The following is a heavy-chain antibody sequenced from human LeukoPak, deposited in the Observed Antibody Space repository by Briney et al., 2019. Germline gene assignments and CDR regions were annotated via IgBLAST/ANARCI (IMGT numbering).Heavy chain of an antibody. Sequence: ASVKVSCKASGYTFTGYYMHWVRQAPGQGLEWMGWINPNSGGTNYAQKFQGRVTMTRDTSISTAYMELSRLRSDDTAVYYCARSVLYYYDGSARGAFDIWGQGTMVTVSS. D-gene: IGHD3-22*01. J-gene: IGHJ3*02. CDR2: INPNSGGT. CDR3: ARSVLYYYDGSARGAFDI. CDR1: GYTFTGYY. V-gene: IGHV1-2*02.